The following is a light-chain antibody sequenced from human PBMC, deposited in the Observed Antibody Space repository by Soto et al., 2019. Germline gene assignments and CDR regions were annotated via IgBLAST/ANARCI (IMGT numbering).Light chain of an antibody. CDR3: APWDDSLSGRV. Sequence: QSALTQPPSASGTPGQRVTISCSGSGSNIGTNDVYCYQQLPGTAPKLLIFSNNQRPSGVPDRVSGSKSGTSASLAISGLRSGDEADYYCAPWDDSLSGRVFGGGTQLTVL. CDR1: GSNIGTND. V-gene: IGLV1-47*02. J-gene: IGLJ3*02. CDR2: SNN.